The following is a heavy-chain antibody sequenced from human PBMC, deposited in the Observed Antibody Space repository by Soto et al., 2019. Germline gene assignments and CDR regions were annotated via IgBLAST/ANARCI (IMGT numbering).Heavy chain of an antibody. V-gene: IGHV3-23*01. J-gene: IGHJ6*02. D-gene: IGHD6-13*01. CDR2: ISGSGGST. CDR3: AKDSADSSSWFVRDYYYGMDV. Sequence: GGSLRLSCAASGFTFSSYAMHWVRQAPGKGLEWVSAISGSGGSTYYADSVKGRFTISRDNSKNTLYLQMNSLRAEDTAVYYCAKDSADSSSWFVRDYYYGMDVWGQATTVTVSS. CDR1: GFTFSSYA.